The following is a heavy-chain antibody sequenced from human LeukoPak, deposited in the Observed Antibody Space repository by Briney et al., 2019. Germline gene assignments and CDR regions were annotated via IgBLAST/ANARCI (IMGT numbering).Heavy chain of an antibody. CDR1: GFTFSTYD. Sequence: GGSLRLSCAASGFTFSTYDMNWVRQMPGKGLEWMGIIYPGDSDTRYSPSFQGQVTISADKSISTAYLQWSSLKASDTAMSYCAKSYDSSGYHQGYYYGMDVWGQGTTVTVSS. V-gene: IGHV5-51*01. CDR3: AKSYDSSGYHQGYYYGMDV. J-gene: IGHJ6*02. CDR2: IYPGDSDT. D-gene: IGHD3-22*01.